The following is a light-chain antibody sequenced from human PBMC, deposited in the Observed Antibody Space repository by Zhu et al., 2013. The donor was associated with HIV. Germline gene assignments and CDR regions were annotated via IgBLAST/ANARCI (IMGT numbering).Light chain of an antibody. CDR3: QQSYTIPLT. Sequence: DTQLTQSPAFLSGAVDDTVRITCRASQGINTHLAWYQQKPGRAPKLLIYSAFNLQGGVPSRFSGSGSGTDFTLTITSLQPEDFAAYYCQQSYTIPLTFGGGTKVEIK. J-gene: IGKJ4*01. CDR2: SAF. V-gene: IGKV1-9*01. CDR1: QGINTH.